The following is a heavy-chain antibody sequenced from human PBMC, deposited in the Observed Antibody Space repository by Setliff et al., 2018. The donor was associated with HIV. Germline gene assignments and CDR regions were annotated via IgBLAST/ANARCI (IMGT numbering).Heavy chain of an antibody. CDR3: ARDREYMDV. Sequence: GASVMVSCKASGYSFSKYGISWVRQAPGQGLEWMGWISGFNGNTKYGQNFQGRVTMTTDTSTSTAHMELRSLRSDDTAVYYCARDREYMDVWGKGTTVTVSS. V-gene: IGHV1-18*01. CDR2: ISGFNGNT. J-gene: IGHJ6*03. CDR1: GYSFSKYG.